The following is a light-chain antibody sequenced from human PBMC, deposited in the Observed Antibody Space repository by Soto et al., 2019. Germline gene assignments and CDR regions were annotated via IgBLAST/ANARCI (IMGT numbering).Light chain of an antibody. CDR3: LQQNTYPWT. J-gene: IGKJ1*01. V-gene: IGKV1-5*01. CDR1: QSISSW. Sequence: DIQMTQNTSTLSASVGDRVTITCRASQSISSWLAWYQQKPGKAPKLLIYDASSLESGVPSRFSGGGSGTEFTLTISSLQPEDSAIYYCLQQNTYPWTFGQGTKV. CDR2: DAS.